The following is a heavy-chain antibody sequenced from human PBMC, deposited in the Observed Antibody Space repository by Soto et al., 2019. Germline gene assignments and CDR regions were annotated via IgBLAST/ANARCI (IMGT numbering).Heavy chain of an antibody. J-gene: IGHJ3*02. CDR2: ISAYNGNT. CDR1: GYTFTSYG. Sequence: QVQLVQSGAEVKKPGASVKVSCKASGYTFTSYGISWVRQAPGQGLEWMGWISAYNGNTNYAQKLQGRVTMTTDTSTSTAYMELRSLRSDDTAVYCCARAEKRYCSGGSCYSGAFDIWGQGTMVTVSS. D-gene: IGHD2-15*01. CDR3: ARAEKRYCSGGSCYSGAFDI. V-gene: IGHV1-18*01.